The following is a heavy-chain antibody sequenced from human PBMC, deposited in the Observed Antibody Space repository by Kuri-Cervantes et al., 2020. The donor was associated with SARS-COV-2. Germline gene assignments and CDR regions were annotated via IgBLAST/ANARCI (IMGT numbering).Heavy chain of an antibody. J-gene: IGHJ5*02. Sequence: SETLCLTCAVYGGSFSGYYWSWIRQPPGKGLEWIGEINHSGSTNYNPSLKNRVTISVDTSKNQFSLKLSSVTAADTAVYYCARHRWFDPWGQGTLVTVS. CDR3: ARHRWFDP. V-gene: IGHV4-34*01. CDR2: INHSGST. CDR1: GGSFSGYY. D-gene: IGHD1-14*01.